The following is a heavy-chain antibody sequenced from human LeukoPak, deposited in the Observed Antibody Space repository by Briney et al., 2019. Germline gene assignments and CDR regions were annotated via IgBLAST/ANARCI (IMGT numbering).Heavy chain of an antibody. CDR2: IFSSSTYI. V-gene: IGHV3-21*01. D-gene: IGHD2-2*01. CDR3: ARGPLPAAPTFFDY. CDR1: GFAFNTYS. J-gene: IGHJ4*02. Sequence: GGSLRLSCAASGFAFNTYSMNSVRQAPGKGLEWVSFIFSSSTYIYYTDSVKGRFTISRDNARNSLYLQMDNLRAEDTAVYYCARGPLPAAPTFFDYWGQGTLVTVSS.